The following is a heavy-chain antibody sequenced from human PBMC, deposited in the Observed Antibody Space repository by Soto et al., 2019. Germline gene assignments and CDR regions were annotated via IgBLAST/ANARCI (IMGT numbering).Heavy chain of an antibody. CDR2: INHSGST. Sequence: SETLSLTRAVYGGSFSGYYWSWIRQPPGKGLEWIGEINHSGSTNYNPSLKSRVTISVDTSKNQFSLKLSSVTAADTAVYYCKGRNDPTYCGGDCYENWFDPWGQGTLVTVSS. CDR1: GGSFSGYY. CDR3: KGRNDPTYCGGDCYENWFDP. D-gene: IGHD2-21*02. V-gene: IGHV4-34*01. J-gene: IGHJ5*02.